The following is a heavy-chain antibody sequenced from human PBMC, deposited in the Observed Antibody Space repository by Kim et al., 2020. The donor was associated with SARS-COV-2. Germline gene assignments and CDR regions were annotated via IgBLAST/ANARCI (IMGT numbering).Heavy chain of an antibody. D-gene: IGHD6-19*01. CDR2: ISSGGGTK. CDR1: GFTVSNYY. Sequence: GGSLRLSCAASGFTVSNYYMTWIRQAPGKGLESVSDISSGGGTKYDAASVEGLFTISNDYDENSLHLQNNSRRAENTTVYYCAKHYSSAWDV. CDR3: AKHYSSAWDV. J-gene: IGHJ6*01. V-gene: IGHV3-11*01.